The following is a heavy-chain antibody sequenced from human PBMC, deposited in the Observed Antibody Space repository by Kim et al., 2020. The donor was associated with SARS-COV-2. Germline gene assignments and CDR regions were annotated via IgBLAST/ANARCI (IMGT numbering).Heavy chain of an antibody. J-gene: IGHJ6*02. Sequence: SVKVSCKGSGDTFSSYPISWVRLAPGQGLEWLGGILPLFGTSNHAPRFQGRVTIIADKSTSTAHMELSSLRSEDTAIYYCATLAMAGTDYYYSGMDVWGQGTTVTVSS. D-gene: IGHD6-19*01. CDR3: ATLAMAGTDYYYSGMDV. CDR2: ILPLFGTS. V-gene: IGHV1-69*06. CDR1: GDTFSSYP.